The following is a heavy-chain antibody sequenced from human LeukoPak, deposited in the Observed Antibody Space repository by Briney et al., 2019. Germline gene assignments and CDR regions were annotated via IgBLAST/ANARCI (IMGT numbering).Heavy chain of an antibody. D-gene: IGHD3-10*01. CDR3: ARGPGSAFDF. Sequence: ASVKVSCKASGYTFTDSYMHWARQAPGQGLEWMGWVNPNSGGTNYAQDFQGRVTMTRDTSLNTVYMELSRLRSEDTAVYYCARGPGSAFDFWGQGTMVTVSS. V-gene: IGHV1-2*02. J-gene: IGHJ3*01. CDR1: GYTFTDSY. CDR2: VNPNSGGT.